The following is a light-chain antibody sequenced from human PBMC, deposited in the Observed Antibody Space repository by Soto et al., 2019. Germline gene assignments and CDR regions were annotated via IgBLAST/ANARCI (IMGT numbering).Light chain of an antibody. V-gene: IGKV3-15*01. CDR2: GAS. J-gene: IGKJ1*01. CDR3: QQFGDWPS. Sequence: EIVMTQSPSTLSVSPGEGATLSCRASENVDTNLAWYQHKPGQATRLLIYGASTRATGIPARFSGSGSGTEFTLTISSLQSDDSAIYYCQQFGDWPSFGLGTKVAIK. CDR1: ENVDTN.